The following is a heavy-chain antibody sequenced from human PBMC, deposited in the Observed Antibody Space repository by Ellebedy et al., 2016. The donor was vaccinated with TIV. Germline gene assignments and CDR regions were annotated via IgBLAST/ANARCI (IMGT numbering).Heavy chain of an antibody. CDR1: GFTFSGYW. D-gene: IGHD4-23*01. CDR2: IGTDGCST. J-gene: IGHJ6*02. CDR3: VRDKQDYGGGYYYDGMDV. Sequence: GESLKISCAASGFTFSGYWMHWVRQPPGKGLVWVSRIGTDGCSTTYADSVKGRFSISRDNAKNTLYLHMSSLRAEDTAVYYCVRDKQDYGGGYYYDGMDVWGQGTMVTISS. V-gene: IGHV3-74*01.